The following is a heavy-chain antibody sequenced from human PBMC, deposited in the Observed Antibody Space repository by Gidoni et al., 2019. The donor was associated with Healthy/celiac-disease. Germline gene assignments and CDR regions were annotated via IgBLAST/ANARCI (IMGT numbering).Heavy chain of an antibody. J-gene: IGHJ4*02. CDR1: GGTFSSYA. CDR3: ARETPPITMIVVITYFDY. D-gene: IGHD3-22*01. V-gene: IGHV1-69*01. Sequence: QVQLVQSGGEVKKPGSSVKVSCKASGGTFSSYAISWVRQAPGQGLEWMGGIIPIFGTANYAQKFQGRVTITADESTSTAYMELSSLRSEDTAVYYCARETPPITMIVVITYFDYWGQGTLVTVSS. CDR2: IIPIFGTA.